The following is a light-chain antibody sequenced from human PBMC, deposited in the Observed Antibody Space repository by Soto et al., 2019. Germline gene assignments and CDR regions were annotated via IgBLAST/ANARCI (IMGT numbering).Light chain of an antibody. J-gene: IGLJ2*01. CDR2: ANS. CDR3: QSYDSSLSAVV. CDR1: SSNIGAGYD. Sequence: QSVLTQPPSVSGAPGQRVTISCTGSSSNIGAGYDVRWYQQLPGTDPKLLIYANSNRPSGVPDRFSGSKSGTSASLAITGLQAEDEADYFCQSYDSSLSAVVFGGGTKLTVL. V-gene: IGLV1-40*01.